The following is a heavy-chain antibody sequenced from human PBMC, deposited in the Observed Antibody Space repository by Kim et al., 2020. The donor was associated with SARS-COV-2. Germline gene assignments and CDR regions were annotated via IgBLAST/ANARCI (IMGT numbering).Heavy chain of an antibody. CDR1: GGSIINANW. CDR3: ARVDAGAFAV. CDR2: IFYDGTP. J-gene: IGHJ3*01. D-gene: IGHD5-18*01. Sequence: SETLSLTCTVSGGSIINANWWSWVRQAPGKGLEWIGEIFYDGTPNYNPSLESRITISLDQSKTQFSLNLRSVTAADTAIYYCARVDAGAFAVWGHGTKVT. V-gene: IGHV4-4*02.